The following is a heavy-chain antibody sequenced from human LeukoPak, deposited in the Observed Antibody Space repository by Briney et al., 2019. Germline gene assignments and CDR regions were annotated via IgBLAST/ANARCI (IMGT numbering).Heavy chain of an antibody. CDR2: IYYSGST. CDR1: GGSMSSYY. D-gene: IGHD3-9*01. CDR3: ARVYGYDILTGYYTGYFDY. Sequence: SETLSLTCTVSGGSMSSYYWSWIRQPPGKGLEWIGYIYYSGSTNYNPSLKSRVTISVDTSKNQFSPKLSSVTAADSAVYYCARVYGYDILTGYYTGYFDYWGQGTLVTVSS. V-gene: IGHV4-59*01. J-gene: IGHJ4*02.